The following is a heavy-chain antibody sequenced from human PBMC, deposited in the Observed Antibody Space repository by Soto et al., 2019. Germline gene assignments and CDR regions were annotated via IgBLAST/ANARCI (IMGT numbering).Heavy chain of an antibody. D-gene: IGHD6-19*01. CDR3: GAGQFFSDY. V-gene: IGHV3-30*03. J-gene: IGHJ4*02. Sequence: QVQLVESGGGVVQPGRSLRLSCAASGFTFSSYGMHWVRQAPGKGLEWVALISFDGSNTYYADSVKDRFTISRDNSQNPLYLQMPSLRAEDTYLYDCGAGQFFSDYWGQVTLVTVSS. CDR2: ISFDGSNT. CDR1: GFTFSSYG.